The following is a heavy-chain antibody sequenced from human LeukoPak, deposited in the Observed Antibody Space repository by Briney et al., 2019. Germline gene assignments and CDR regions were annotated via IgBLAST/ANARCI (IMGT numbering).Heavy chain of an antibody. J-gene: IGHJ4*02. CDR2: IYTGGST. CDR3: ARENTGSYREFDY. V-gene: IGHV4-4*07. Sequence: SETLSLTCTVSDGSISNYYWSWIRQPAGKGLEWIGRIYTGGSTNYNPSLKSRVTMSVDSSNNQFSLKLSSVTAADTAVYYCARENTGSYREFDYWGQGTLVTVSS. CDR1: DGSISNYY. D-gene: IGHD1-26*01.